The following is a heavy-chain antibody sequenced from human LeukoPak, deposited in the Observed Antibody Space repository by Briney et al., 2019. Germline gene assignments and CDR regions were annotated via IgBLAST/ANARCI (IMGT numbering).Heavy chain of an antibody. Sequence: SETLSLTCTVSGGSIRNYYWSWIRQPPGKGLEWIGYIYYSGSTNYNPSLKSRVTISVDTSKNQFSLKLSSVTAADTAVYYCAKVYYSSSYDYWYFDLWGRGTLVTVSS. CDR1: GGSIRNYY. CDR3: AKVYYSSSYDYWYFDL. J-gene: IGHJ2*01. CDR2: IYYSGST. D-gene: IGHD6-13*01. V-gene: IGHV4-59*01.